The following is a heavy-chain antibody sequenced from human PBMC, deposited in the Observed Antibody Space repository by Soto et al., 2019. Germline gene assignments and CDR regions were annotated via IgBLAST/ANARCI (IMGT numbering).Heavy chain of an antibody. V-gene: IGHV4-31*03. CDR2: IYYSGST. Sequence: SETLSLTCTVSGGSISSGGYYWSWIRQHPGKGLEWIGYIYYSGSTYYNPSLKSRVTISVDTSKNQFSLKLSSVTAADTAVYYCARGGGIAARPFDYWGQGTLVTVSS. CDR1: GGSISSGGYY. J-gene: IGHJ4*02. CDR3: ARGGGIAARPFDY. D-gene: IGHD6-6*01.